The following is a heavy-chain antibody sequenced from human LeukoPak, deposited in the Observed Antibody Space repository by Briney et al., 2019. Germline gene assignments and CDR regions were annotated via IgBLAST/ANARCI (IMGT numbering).Heavy chain of an antibody. D-gene: IGHD3-22*01. V-gene: IGHV1-69*05. CDR1: GDTFIPYT. CDR3: ATAPGIVVVYAFDI. J-gene: IGHJ3*02. CDR2: IIPIFGTA. Sequence: SEKVSCKASGDTFIPYTFSWVRQAPGQGLEWMGGIIPIFGTANYAQKLQGRVTITTDESTSTAYMELSSLRSEDTAVYYCATAPGIVVVYAFDIWGQGTMVTVSS.